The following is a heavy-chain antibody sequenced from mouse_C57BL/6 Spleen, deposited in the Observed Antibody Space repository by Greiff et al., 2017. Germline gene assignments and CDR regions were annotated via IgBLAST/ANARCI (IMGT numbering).Heavy chain of an antibody. CDR3: ARGGSSSWFAY. CDR1: GYTFTDYY. CDR2: INPNNGGT. Sequence: EVKLQQSGPELVKPGASVKISCKASGYTFTDYYMNWVKQSHGKSLEWIGDINPNNGGTSYNQKFKGKATLTVDKSSSTAYMELRSLTSEDSAVYYCARGGSSSWFAYWGQGILVTVSA. V-gene: IGHV1-26*01. J-gene: IGHJ3*01. D-gene: IGHD1-1*01.